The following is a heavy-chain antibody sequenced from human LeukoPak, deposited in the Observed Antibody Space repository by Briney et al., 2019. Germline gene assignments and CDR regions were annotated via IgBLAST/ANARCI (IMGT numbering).Heavy chain of an antibody. CDR3: ARSNGWYLDY. CDR2: ISGSGGST. V-gene: IGHV3-23*01. Sequence: GGSLRLSCAASGFTFSSYAMSWVRQAPGKGLEWVSAISGSGGSTYYADSVKGRFTISRDNSKTTLYLRMNSLRVEDTAVYYCARSNGWYLDYWGQGTLVTVSS. CDR1: GFTFSSYA. J-gene: IGHJ4*02. D-gene: IGHD6-19*01.